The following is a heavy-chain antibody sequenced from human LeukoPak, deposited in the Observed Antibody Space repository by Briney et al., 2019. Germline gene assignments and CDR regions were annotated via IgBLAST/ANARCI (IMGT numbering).Heavy chain of an antibody. V-gene: IGHV3-9*01. CDR2: ISWNSGSI. Sequence: GGSLRLSCAASGFTFDDYAMHWVRQAPGKGLEWVSGISWNSGSIGYADSVKGRFTISRDNAKNSLYLQMNSLRAEDTALYYCAKDPGPLLVRYYFDYWGQGTLVTVSS. D-gene: IGHD1-14*01. CDR1: GFTFDDYA. J-gene: IGHJ4*02. CDR3: AKDPGPLLVRYYFDY.